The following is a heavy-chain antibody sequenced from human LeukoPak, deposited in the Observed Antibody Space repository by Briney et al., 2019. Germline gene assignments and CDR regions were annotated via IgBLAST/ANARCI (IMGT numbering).Heavy chain of an antibody. CDR1: GYTFTGYY. V-gene: IGHV1-2*02. J-gene: IGHJ5*02. CDR2: INPTIGGT. Sequence: ASVKVSCKASGYTFTGYYMYWVRQAPGQGLEWMGWINPTIGGTKYAQKFQGRVTMTRYTSISTAYMEFSRLRSDDTAVYYCARADYCDSISCYRFDPWGQGTLVTVSS. D-gene: IGHD2-2*02. CDR3: ARADYCDSISCYRFDP.